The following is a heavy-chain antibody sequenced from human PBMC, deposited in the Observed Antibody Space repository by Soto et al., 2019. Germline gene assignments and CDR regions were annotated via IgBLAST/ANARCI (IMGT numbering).Heavy chain of an antibody. CDR2: INQDGSEK. Sequence: EVQLVESGGGLVQPGGSLRLSCAASGFTFSSYWMSWVRQAPGKGLEWVANINQDGSEKHYVDSVKGRFTVSRDNAKNSLYLQMHSLRAEDTAVYYCARDCISVSGYRGGFDLWGQGTLVTVAS. CDR3: ARDCISVSGYRGGFDL. J-gene: IGHJ5*02. CDR1: GFTFSSYW. V-gene: IGHV3-7*01. D-gene: IGHD3-22*01.